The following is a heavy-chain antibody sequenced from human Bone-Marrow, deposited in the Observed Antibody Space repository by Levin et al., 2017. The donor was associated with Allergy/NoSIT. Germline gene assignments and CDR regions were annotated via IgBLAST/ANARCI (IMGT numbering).Heavy chain of an antibody. Sequence: PGGSLRLSCAASGFTFDDYAMHWVRQAPGKGLEWVSGISWNSGSIGYADSVKGRFTISRDNAKNSLYLQMNSLRAEDTALYYCAKEGPGSYYLDYWGQGTLVTVSS. V-gene: IGHV3-9*01. D-gene: IGHD1-26*01. CDR2: ISWNSGSI. J-gene: IGHJ4*02. CDR1: GFTFDDYA. CDR3: AKEGPGSYYLDY.